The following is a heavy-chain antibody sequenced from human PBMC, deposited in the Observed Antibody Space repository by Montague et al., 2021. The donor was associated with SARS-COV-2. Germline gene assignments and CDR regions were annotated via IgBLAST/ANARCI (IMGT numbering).Heavy chain of an antibody. CDR3: VRDPATGMDV. V-gene: IGHV3-48*04. CDR1: GFTFSDYG. J-gene: IGHJ6*02. Sequence: SLRLSCAASGFTFSDYGINWVRQAPGMGLEWFSYISATSRTIYYADSVKGRFTVSRDNAKNSLYLQMNSLRAEDMALYYCVRDPATGMDVWGLGTMVTVSS. CDR2: ISATSRTI.